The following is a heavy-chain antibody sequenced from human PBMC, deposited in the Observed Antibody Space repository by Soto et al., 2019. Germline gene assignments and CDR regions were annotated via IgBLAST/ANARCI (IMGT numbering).Heavy chain of an antibody. V-gene: IGHV3-48*02. CDR3: ARDSGMGGSFDP. CDR2: ISFSSRTI. Sequence: PGGSLRLSCAASGFTFSRYSMKWVRQAPAKGLEGGSDISFSSRTIYYADSVKSRVTISRDRAKNSLYLQMNALTDEDTAVYHCARDSGMGGSFDPWGQGTMVTVSS. J-gene: IGHJ5*02. CDR1: GFTFSRYS. D-gene: IGHD1-26*01.